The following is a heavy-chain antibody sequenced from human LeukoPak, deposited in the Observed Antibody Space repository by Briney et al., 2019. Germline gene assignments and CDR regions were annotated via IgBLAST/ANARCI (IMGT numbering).Heavy chain of an antibody. Sequence: ASVKVSCKASGYTFTSYAMHWVRQAPGQRLEWMGWINADNGNTKYSQKFQGRVTITRDTSASTAYMELSSLRSEDTAVYYCARAAPYDYVWGSYPDEAFDLWGQGTMVTVSS. CDR2: INADNGNT. J-gene: IGHJ3*01. V-gene: IGHV1-3*01. D-gene: IGHD3-16*02. CDR1: GYTFTSYA. CDR3: ARAAPYDYVWGSYPDEAFDL.